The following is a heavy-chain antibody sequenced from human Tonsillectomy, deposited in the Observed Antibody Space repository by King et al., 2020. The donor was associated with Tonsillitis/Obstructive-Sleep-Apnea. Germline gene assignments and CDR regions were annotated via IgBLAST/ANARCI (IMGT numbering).Heavy chain of an antibody. CDR3: TGRPGYCSSTNCYAESGMDV. V-gene: IGHV3-73*01. D-gene: IGHD2-2*01. Sequence: GQLVQSGGGLVQPGGSLKLSCAASGFTFSGSTMHWVRQASGKGLEGVCRIRSKANSYATAYAASVKGRFTISRDDSKNTAYLQMNSLKTEDTAVYYCTGRPGYCSSTNCYAESGMDVWGKGTTVTVSS. CDR1: GFTFSGST. CDR2: IRSKANSYAT. J-gene: IGHJ6*04.